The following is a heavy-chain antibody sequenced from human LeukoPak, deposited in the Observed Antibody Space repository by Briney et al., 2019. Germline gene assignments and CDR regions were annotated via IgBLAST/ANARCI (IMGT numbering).Heavy chain of an antibody. Sequence: SETLSLTCTVSGGSITDYYWSRLRQPPGKGLQWIGFIYHTGSTRYNPSLRSRVTISVDTSKEQFSLELISVSAADTAVYYCARQPPYRYSSTWPPFYYYGMDVWGQGATVTVSS. J-gene: IGHJ6*02. CDR1: GGSITDYY. CDR2: IYHTGST. CDR3: ARQPPYRYSSTWPPFYYYGMDV. D-gene: IGHD4-11*01. V-gene: IGHV4-59*08.